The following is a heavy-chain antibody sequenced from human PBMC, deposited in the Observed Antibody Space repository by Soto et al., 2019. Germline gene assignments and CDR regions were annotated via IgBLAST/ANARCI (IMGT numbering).Heavy chain of an antibody. J-gene: IGHJ4*02. V-gene: IGHV3-53*04. CDR1: GFTVSSNY. CDR2: IYSGGST. Sequence: PGGSLRLSCAASGFTVSSNYMSWVRQAPGKGLEWVSVIYSGGSTYYADSVKGRFTISRHNSKNTLYLQMNSLRAEDTAVYYCARGWYCSGGSCYHPFDYWGQGTLVTVSS. CDR3: ARGWYCSGGSCYHPFDY. D-gene: IGHD2-15*01.